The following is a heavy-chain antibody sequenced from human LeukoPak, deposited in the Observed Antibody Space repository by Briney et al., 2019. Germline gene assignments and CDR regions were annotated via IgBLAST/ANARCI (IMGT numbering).Heavy chain of an antibody. V-gene: IGHV3-9*01. CDR3: ARDFSYFRIHFDY. CDR1: GFTFDDYA. J-gene: IGHJ4*02. D-gene: IGHD3-9*01. CDR2: ISWNSGSI. Sequence: GGSLRLSCAASGFTFDDYAMHWVRQAPGKGLEWVSGISWNSGSIGYADSVKGRFTISRDNAKNSLYLQMDSLRAEDTAVYYCARDFSYFRIHFDYWGQGTLVTVSS.